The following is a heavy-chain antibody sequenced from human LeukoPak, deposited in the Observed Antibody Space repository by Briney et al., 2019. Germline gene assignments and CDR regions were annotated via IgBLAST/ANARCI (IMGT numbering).Heavy chain of an antibody. J-gene: IGHJ4*02. D-gene: IGHD6-19*01. V-gene: IGHV4-59*01. CDR3: ARGRRIKSGYRSGWYGHYFDY. Sequence: SETLSLTCTVSGGSISSYYWSWIRQPPGKGLEWIGYIYYSGSTNYNPSLKSRVTISVDTSKNQFSLKLSSVTAADTAVYYCARGRRIKSGYRSGWYGHYFDYWGQGTLVTVSS. CDR2: IYYSGST. CDR1: GGSISSYY.